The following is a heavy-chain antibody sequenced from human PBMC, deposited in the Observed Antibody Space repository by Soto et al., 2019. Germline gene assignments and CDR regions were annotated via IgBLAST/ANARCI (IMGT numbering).Heavy chain of an antibody. CDR1: GFTFSNVW. Sequence: EVRLVESGGCLIKPGGSLRLSCAGSGFTFSNVWMSWVRQAPGKGLEWVGRVKSKSDGATTDYAAPVKGRFTVSRDDSQNTLSLQMDSLKIEDTAVYFCTTAAGGMWGADYWGQGTPVTVSS. CDR3: TTAAGGMWGADY. V-gene: IGHV3-15*01. D-gene: IGHD1-26*01. J-gene: IGHJ4*02. CDR2: VKSKSDGATT.